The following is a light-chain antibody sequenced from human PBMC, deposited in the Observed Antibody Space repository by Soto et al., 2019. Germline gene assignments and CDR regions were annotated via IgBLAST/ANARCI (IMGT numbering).Light chain of an antibody. J-gene: IGLJ3*02. CDR1: SGHSSYA. Sequence: QPVLTQSPSASASLGASVKLTCTLSSGHSSYAIAWHQQQPEKGPRYLMKLNSDGSHSKGDGIPDRFSGSSSGAERYLTISSLQSEDAADYYCQTWGTGPWVFGGGTKVTVL. CDR2: LNSDGSH. V-gene: IGLV4-69*01. CDR3: QTWGTGPWV.